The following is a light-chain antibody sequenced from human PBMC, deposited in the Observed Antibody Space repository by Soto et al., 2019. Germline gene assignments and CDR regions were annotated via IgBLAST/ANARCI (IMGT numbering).Light chain of an antibody. J-gene: IGLJ1*01. Sequence: QSALTQPPSASGSPGQSVTISCTGTSSDVGGYNYVSWYQQHPGKALKLMIYEVSKRPSGVPDRFSGSKSGNTASLTVSWLQAEDEADYYCSSYAGSNKQVFGTGTKVTVL. CDR2: EVS. CDR3: SSYAGSNKQV. V-gene: IGLV2-8*01. CDR1: SSDVGGYNY.